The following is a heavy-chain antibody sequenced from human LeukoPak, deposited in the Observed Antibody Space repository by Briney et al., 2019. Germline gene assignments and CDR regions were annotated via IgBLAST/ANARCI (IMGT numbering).Heavy chain of an antibody. V-gene: IGHV3-74*01. Sequence: GGSPRLSCAASGFIFGQYWMHWVRQAPGKGLVWVSRIISDGSMTNYADSVKGRFTISRDNANNALFLQMNSLTAEDTALYYCARQAREGFDFWGQGTLVTVSS. J-gene: IGHJ4*02. D-gene: IGHD1-26*01. CDR2: IISDGSMT. CDR1: GFIFGQYW. CDR3: ARQAREGFDF.